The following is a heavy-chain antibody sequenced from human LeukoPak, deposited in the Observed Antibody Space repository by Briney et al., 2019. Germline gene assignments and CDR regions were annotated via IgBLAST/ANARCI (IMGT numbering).Heavy chain of an antibody. CDR2: IIPIFGTA. CDR3: ARVPSYDFWSGYYFDY. Sequence: SVKVSCKASGGTFSSYAISWVRQAPGQGLEWMGGIIPIFGTANYAQKFQGRVTITADESTSTAYMELSSLRSEDTAAYYCARVPSYDFWSGYYFDYWGQGTLVTVSS. J-gene: IGHJ4*02. D-gene: IGHD3-3*01. CDR1: GGTFSSYA. V-gene: IGHV1-69*01.